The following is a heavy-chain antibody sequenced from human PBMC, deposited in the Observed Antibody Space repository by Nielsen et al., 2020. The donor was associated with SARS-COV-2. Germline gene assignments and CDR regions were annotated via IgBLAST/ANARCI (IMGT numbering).Heavy chain of an antibody. V-gene: IGHV4-34*01. D-gene: IGHD5/OR15-5a*01. J-gene: IGHJ4*02. Sequence: SETLSLTCAVYGGAFSAYYWTWIGQPPGRGLEWNGEIYHSGSTKYNPTLKSRVTISVDKSKNQFSLKLSSVTAADTAVYYCARHGRRECLRFSFYFDYWGQGTLVTVSS. CDR2: IYHSGST. CDR1: GGAFSAYY. CDR3: ARHGRRECLRFSFYFDY.